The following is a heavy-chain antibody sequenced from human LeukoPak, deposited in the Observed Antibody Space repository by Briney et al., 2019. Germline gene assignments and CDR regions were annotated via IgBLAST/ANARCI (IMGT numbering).Heavy chain of an antibody. D-gene: IGHD1-7*01. CDR1: GYTFTSYG. Sequence: ASVKVSCKASGYTFTSYGINWVRQAPGRGLEWMGWINAYNGNTNYAQKLQGRVTMTTDTSTSTAYMELRSLRSDDTAVYYCARAKGTYFDYWGQGTLVTVSS. CDR3: ARAKGTYFDY. CDR2: INAYNGNT. J-gene: IGHJ4*02. V-gene: IGHV1-18*01.